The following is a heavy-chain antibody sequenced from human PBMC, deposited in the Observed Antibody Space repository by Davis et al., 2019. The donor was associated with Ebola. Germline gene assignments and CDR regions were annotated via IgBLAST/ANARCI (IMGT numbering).Heavy chain of an antibody. J-gene: IGHJ6*03. CDR1: GFTFSTYW. V-gene: IGHV3-74*01. D-gene: IGHD3-16*01. CDR2: INPDGSST. CDR3: ARAEPGGYYYYMDV. Sequence: PGGSLRLSCADSGFTFSTYWMHWVRQGPGKGLVWVSRINPDGSSTYYAGSVEGRFTISRDNAKNTLYLQMNSLRDEDTAVYYCARAEPGGYYYYMDVWGKGTTVTVSS.